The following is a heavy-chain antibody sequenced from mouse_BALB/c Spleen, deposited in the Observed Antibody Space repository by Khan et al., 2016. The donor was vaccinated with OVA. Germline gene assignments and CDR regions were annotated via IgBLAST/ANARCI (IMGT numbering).Heavy chain of an antibody. CDR1: GYTFTSNT. J-gene: IGHJ4*01. V-gene: IGHV1-4*01. CDR2: INPNSGYT. D-gene: IGHD1-1*01. CDR3: ARRTSVYTMDY. Sequence: QVQLKQSGAELARPGASVKMSCKASGYTFTSNTMHWVKQRPGQGLEWIGYINPNSGYTNYNHNFKDKATLTPDQSSITAYTHLSSLPSAASASYYCARRTSVYTMDYWGQGTSVTVSS.